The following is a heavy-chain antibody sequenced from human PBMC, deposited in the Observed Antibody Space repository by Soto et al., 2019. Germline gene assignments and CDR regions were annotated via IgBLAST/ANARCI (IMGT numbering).Heavy chain of an antibody. D-gene: IGHD1-26*01. CDR3: ARAPPPEWELLPRGFDV. J-gene: IGHJ3*01. Sequence: SGGSLRLSCAASGFTISNNYMHWVRQAPGKGLEWVSVIYSIGTKYYADSGKGLFTMSRDNSKNPVYLQMNSLRVDDTAVYYCARAPPPEWELLPRGFDVWGRGTMVTVSS. CDR2: IYSIGTK. CDR1: GFTISNNY. V-gene: IGHV3-66*01.